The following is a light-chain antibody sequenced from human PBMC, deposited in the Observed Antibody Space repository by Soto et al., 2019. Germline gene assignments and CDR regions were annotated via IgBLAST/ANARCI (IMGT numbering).Light chain of an antibody. J-gene: IGLJ3*02. Sequence: QSALTQPASVSGSPGQSITLSCTGTGSDIGGYDYVWWYQRHPGKAPKLIIYDVNNRPSGVSNRISGSKSGNTASLTISGLQAEDEADYYCTSYASGSSHVLFGGGTKVTVL. CDR3: TSYASGSSHVL. CDR2: DVN. CDR1: GSDIGGYDY. V-gene: IGLV2-14*01.